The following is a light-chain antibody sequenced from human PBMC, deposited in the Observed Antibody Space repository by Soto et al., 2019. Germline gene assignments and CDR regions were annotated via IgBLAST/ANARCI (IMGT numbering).Light chain of an antibody. J-gene: IGKJ2*01. Sequence: DIQLTQSPSSLSASVGARVTITCRASQSLAGYLNWYQQQPGPAPKVLIYAASPLRDGVPSRFSGSGSGTEFTLAINSLQPEDLATDDCQQSYSNTYTFGQGTKLEI. CDR3: QQSYSNTYT. CDR1: QSLAGY. V-gene: IGKV1-39*01. CDR2: AAS.